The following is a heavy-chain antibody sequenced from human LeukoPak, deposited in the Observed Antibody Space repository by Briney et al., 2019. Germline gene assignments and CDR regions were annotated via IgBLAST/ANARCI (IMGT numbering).Heavy chain of an antibody. CDR1: GGSISTNHYN. J-gene: IGHJ3*01. V-gene: IGHV4-39*01. CDR3: ARPSYIGYCSRSTCNREAFDV. D-gene: IGHD2-2*01. Sequence: SETLSLTCTVSGGSISTNHYNWGWIRQPPGKGLEWIGSIFYSGTTYHNPSLKNRVSISVDTSRSQLSLQLTSVTAADTAVYYCARPSYIGYCSRSTCNREAFDVWGQGTVVTVS. CDR2: IFYSGTT.